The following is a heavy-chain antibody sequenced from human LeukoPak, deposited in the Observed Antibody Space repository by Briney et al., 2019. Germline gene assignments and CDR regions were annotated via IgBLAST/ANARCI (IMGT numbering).Heavy chain of an antibody. J-gene: IGHJ4*02. D-gene: IGHD1-26*01. Sequence: GGSLRLSCAASGFTFDEYAIHWVRQAPGKGLEWVSGISWKSGIIGYADSVKGRFTISRDNAKNSLYLQMNSLRAEDTAVYYCARDDPYSGSYNFDYWGQGTLVTVSS. CDR1: GFTFDEYA. CDR3: ARDDPYSGSYNFDY. CDR2: ISWKSGII. V-gene: IGHV3-9*01.